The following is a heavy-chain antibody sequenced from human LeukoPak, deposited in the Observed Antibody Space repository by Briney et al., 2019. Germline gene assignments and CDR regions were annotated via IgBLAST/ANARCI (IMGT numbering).Heavy chain of an antibody. CDR3: ARDSALLRYFDWSRGYFDC. CDR2: ISPKSGVT. V-gene: IGHV1-2*02. J-gene: IGHJ4*02. Sequence: ASVKVSCKASEYTFTEHYIHWVRQAPGQGLEWMGWISPKSGVTNYAQHFQGRATMTRDTSISTAYMEVTNLKSDDTAIYYCARDSALLRYFDWSRGYFDCWGQGTLVTVSS. D-gene: IGHD3-9*01. CDR1: EYTFTEHY.